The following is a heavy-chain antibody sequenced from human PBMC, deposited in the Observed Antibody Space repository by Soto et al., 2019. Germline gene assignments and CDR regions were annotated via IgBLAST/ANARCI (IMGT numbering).Heavy chain of an antibody. CDR2: ISYDGSNK. CDR1: GFTFSSYG. Sequence: QVQLVESGGGVVQPGRSLRLSCAASGFTFSSYGMHWVRQAPGKGLEWVAVISYDGSNKYYADSVKGRFTISRDNSKNLLHLQMNSLRAEDTAVYYRANCRGSRCLDYWGQGTLVTVSS. J-gene: IGHJ4*02. V-gene: IGHV3-30*18. CDR3: ANCRGSRCLDY. D-gene: IGHD3-10*01.